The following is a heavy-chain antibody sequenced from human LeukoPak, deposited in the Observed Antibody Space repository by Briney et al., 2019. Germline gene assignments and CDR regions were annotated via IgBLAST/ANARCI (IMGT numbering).Heavy chain of an antibody. CDR1: GFTFSSYA. J-gene: IGHJ4*02. D-gene: IGHD1-14*01. CDR3: ARDPRRRNPTYYFDY. V-gene: IGHV3-30-3*01. CDR2: ISYDGSNK. Sequence: SGGSLRLSCAASGFTFSSYAMHWVRQAPGKGLEWVAVISYDGSNKYYADSVKGRFTISRDNSKNTLYLQMNSLRAEDTAVYYCARDPRRRNPTYYFDYWGQGTLVTVSS.